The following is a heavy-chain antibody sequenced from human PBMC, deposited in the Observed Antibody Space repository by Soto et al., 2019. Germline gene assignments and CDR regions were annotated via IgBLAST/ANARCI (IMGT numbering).Heavy chain of an antibody. D-gene: IGHD2-15*01. Sequence: QVQLVQSGAEVKKPGSSVKVSCKASGGTFSSYAISWVRQAPGQGLEWMGGIIPIFGTANYAQKFQGRVTITAEKSTSTAYMELSSLRSEDTAVYYCARDMGAWRDIVVVVAATRYYYYGMDVWGQGTTVTVSS. CDR3: ARDMGAWRDIVVVVAATRYYYYGMDV. V-gene: IGHV1-69*06. CDR1: GGTFSSYA. J-gene: IGHJ6*02. CDR2: IIPIFGTA.